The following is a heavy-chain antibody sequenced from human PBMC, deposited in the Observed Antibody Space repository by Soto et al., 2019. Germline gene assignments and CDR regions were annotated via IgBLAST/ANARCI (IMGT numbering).Heavy chain of an antibody. Sequence: GGSLRLSCAASGFTISDVWLNWVRQAPGKGLEWVGRINSDGSSTSYADSVKGRFTISRDNSKNTLYLQMNSLRAEDTAVYYCAKEVVVAAPTDAYHFDYWGQGTLVTVSS. CDR3: AKEVVVAAPTDAYHFDY. CDR2: INSDGSST. D-gene: IGHD2-15*01. J-gene: IGHJ4*02. CDR1: GFTISDVW. V-gene: IGHV3-74*01.